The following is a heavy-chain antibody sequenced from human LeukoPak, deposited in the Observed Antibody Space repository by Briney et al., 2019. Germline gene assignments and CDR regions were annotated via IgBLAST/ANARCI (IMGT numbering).Heavy chain of an antibody. CDR1: GGSISSYY. D-gene: IGHD1-26*01. V-gene: IGHV4-59*01. CDR3: ASTPRGSYYYFDY. Sequence: PSETLSLTCTVSGGSISSYYWGWIRQPPGKGLEYIGYIFYTGSTNYNPSLKSRVTISVDTSKNQFSLKLTSVTAADTAVYYCASTPRGSYYYFDYWGRGTLVTVSS. J-gene: IGHJ4*02. CDR2: IFYTGST.